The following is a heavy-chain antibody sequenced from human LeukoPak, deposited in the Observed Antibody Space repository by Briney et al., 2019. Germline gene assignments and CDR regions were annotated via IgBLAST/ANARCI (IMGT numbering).Heavy chain of an antibody. J-gene: IGHJ3*02. D-gene: IGHD4-17*01. Sequence: PSETLSLTCTVSGGSISSSSYYWGWIRQPPGKGLEWIGSIYYSGSTYYNPSLKSRVTISVDTSKNQFSLKLSSVTAADTAVYYCARGSRVRTYGDHDPDAFDIWGQGTMVTVSS. V-gene: IGHV4-39*07. CDR3: ARGSRVRTYGDHDPDAFDI. CDR1: GGSISSSSYY. CDR2: IYYSGST.